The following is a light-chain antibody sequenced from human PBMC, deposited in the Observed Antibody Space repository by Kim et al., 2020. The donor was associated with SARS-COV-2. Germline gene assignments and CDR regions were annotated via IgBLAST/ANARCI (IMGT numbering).Light chain of an antibody. CDR3: QQSFCTPLT. Sequence: ASVGDRVTITCRASQSISSYLNWYQQKPGRAPKFLIYAASSLQDGVSSRFSGSGSGTDFTLTISSLQPEDFATYYCQQSFCTPLTFGGGTKVDIK. CDR2: AAS. J-gene: IGKJ4*01. V-gene: IGKV1-39*01. CDR1: QSISSY.